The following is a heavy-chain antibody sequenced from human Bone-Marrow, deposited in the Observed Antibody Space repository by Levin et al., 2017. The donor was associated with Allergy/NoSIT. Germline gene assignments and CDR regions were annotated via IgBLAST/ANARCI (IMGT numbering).Heavy chain of an antibody. CDR2: IYSGRT. V-gene: IGHV4-59*01. CDR1: GGSISTYY. D-gene: IGHD3-3*01. Sequence: NASETLSLNCTVSGGSISTYYWTWIRQPPGKGLEWIGYIYSGRTNYNPSLKSRVSISVDTSKNQFSLKLSSVTAADTAVYYCARVLEGSLDYWGQGTLVTVSS. J-gene: IGHJ4*02. CDR3: ARVLEGSLDY.